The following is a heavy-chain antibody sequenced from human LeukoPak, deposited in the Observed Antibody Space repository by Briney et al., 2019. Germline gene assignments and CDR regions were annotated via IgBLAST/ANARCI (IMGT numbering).Heavy chain of an antibody. Sequence: SETLSLTWAVYGGSFSGYYWSWIRQPPGKGLEWIGEINHSGSTNYNPSLKSRVTISVDTSKNQFSLKLSSVTAADTAVYYCAREVVAADYYYYMDVWGRGTTVTISS. CDR1: GGSFSGYY. D-gene: IGHD2-15*01. CDR3: AREVVAADYYYYMDV. V-gene: IGHV4-34*01. CDR2: INHSGST. J-gene: IGHJ6*03.